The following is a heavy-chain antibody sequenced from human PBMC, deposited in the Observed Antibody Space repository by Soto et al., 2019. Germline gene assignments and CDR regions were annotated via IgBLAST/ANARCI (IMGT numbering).Heavy chain of an antibody. CDR1: GYTFTSYG. D-gene: IGHD5-18*01. Sequence: QVRLVQSGAEVKKPGASVKVSCKASGYTFTSYGISWVRQAPGQGLEWMGWISAYNGNTNYAQKLQGRVTMTTDTSTTTAYMELRILRSDDTAVYYCASESAMAPRGAFDIWGQGTMVTVSS. CDR3: ASESAMAPRGAFDI. V-gene: IGHV1-18*01. J-gene: IGHJ3*02. CDR2: ISAYNGNT.